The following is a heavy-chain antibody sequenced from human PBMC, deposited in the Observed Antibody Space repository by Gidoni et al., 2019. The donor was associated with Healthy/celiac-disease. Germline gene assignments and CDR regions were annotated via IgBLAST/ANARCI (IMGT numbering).Heavy chain of an antibody. V-gene: IGHV3-23*01. Sequence: EVQLLESGGGLVQPGGSLRLSCAASGFTFSSYAMSWVRQAPGKGLEWVSAISGSGGSTYYADSVKGRFTISRDNSKNTLYLQMNSLRAEDTAVYYCAKTADYYDSSGYYLPFDYWGQGTLVTVSS. CDR1: GFTFSSYA. CDR3: AKTADYYDSSGYYLPFDY. D-gene: IGHD3-22*01. CDR2: ISGSGGST. J-gene: IGHJ4*02.